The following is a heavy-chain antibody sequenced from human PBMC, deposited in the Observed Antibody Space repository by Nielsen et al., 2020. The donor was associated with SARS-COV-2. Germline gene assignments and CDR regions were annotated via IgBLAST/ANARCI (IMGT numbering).Heavy chain of an antibody. CDR3: VREWGY. Sequence: SLKISCAASGFTFDDYAMHWVRQAPGKGLEWVSGISWNSGSIGYAGSVKGRFTISRDNARNSLFLQMNSLRVDDTAVYYCVREWGYWGQGTLVTVSS. J-gene: IGHJ4*02. CDR2: ISWNSGSI. CDR1: GFTFDDYA. V-gene: IGHV3-9*01. D-gene: IGHD7-27*01.